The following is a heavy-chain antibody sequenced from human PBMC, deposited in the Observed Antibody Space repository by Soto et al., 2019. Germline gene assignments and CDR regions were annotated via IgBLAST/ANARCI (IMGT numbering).Heavy chain of an antibody. CDR1: GFTFSSYA. Sequence: GGSLRLSCAASGFTFSSYAMTWVRQAPGKGLEWVSYIGIGSSTKYYADSVKGRFTISRDNAKNSLYLQMNSLRAEDTAVYYCARDQLYYNDISGRPLNAFDVWGQGTMVTVSS. V-gene: IGHV3-48*01. CDR2: IGIGSSTK. J-gene: IGHJ3*01. CDR3: ARDQLYYNDISGRPLNAFDV. D-gene: IGHD3-22*01.